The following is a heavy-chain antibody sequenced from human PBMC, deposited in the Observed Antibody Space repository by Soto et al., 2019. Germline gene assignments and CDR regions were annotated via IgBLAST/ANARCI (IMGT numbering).Heavy chain of an antibody. CDR1: GDSINNYY. J-gene: IGHJ6*02. CDR2: IYDSGST. V-gene: IGHV4-59*01. Sequence: PSETLSLTCTVYGDSINNYYWTWIRQPPGKGLEWIGYIYDSGSTSYNPSLKSRLTISVDTSKNQFSLKLKSVTAADTAVYYCARGTKYYYQGMDVWGQGTTVTVSS. CDR3: ARGTKYYYQGMDV.